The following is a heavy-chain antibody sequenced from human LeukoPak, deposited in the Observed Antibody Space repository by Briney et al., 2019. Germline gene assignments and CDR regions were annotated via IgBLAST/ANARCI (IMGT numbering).Heavy chain of an antibody. V-gene: IGHV4-59*01. J-gene: IGHJ4*02. CDR2: IYYSGST. D-gene: IGHD3-22*01. CDR3: ARDRGYYDSSGYYYGGLDY. CDR1: GGSISSYY. Sequence: PSETLSLTCTVSGGSISSYYWSWIRQPPGKGLEWIGYIYYSGSTNYNPSLKSRVTISVDTSKNQFSLKLSSVTAADTAVYYCARDRGYYDSSGYYYGGLDYWGQGTLVTVSS.